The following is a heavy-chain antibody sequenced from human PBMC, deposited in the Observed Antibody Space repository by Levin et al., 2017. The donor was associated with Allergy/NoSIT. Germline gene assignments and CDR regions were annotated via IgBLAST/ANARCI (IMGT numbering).Heavy chain of an antibody. CDR1: GFTFSSYE. J-gene: IGHJ4*02. CDR2: ISSTGSTI. Sequence: LSLTCAASGFTFSSYEMNWVRRAPGEGLEWVSYISSTGSTIYSADSVKGRFTISRDNAKNSLYLHMNSLRAEDTAVYYCARQLGNFWSGYNYFDYWGQGTLVTVSS. CDR3: ARQLGNFWSGYNYFDY. V-gene: IGHV3-48*03. D-gene: IGHD3-3*01.